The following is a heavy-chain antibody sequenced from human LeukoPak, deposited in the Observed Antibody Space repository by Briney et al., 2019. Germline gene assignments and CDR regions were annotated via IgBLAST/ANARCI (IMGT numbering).Heavy chain of an antibody. J-gene: IGHJ4*02. V-gene: IGHV1-2*02. D-gene: IGHD3-22*01. CDR3: APYYYDSSGYYYVGY. CDR1: GYTFTGYY. Sequence: GASVKVSCKASGYTFTGYYMHWVRQAPGQGLEWMGWINPNSGGTSYAQKFQGRVTMTRDTSISTAYMELSRLRSDDTAVYYCAPYYYDSSGYYYVGYWGQGTLVTVSS. CDR2: INPNSGGT.